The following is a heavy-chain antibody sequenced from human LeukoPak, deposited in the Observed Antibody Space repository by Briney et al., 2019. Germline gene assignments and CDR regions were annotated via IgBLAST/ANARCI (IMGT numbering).Heavy chain of an antibody. V-gene: IGHV3-21*01. J-gene: IGHJ5*02. CDR2: IISSSSYI. Sequence: GGSLRLSCAASGFTFTSYSMNWVRQAPGKGLEWVSSIISSSSYIYYADSVKGRFTISRDNAKNSLYLQMNSLRAEDTAVYYCARHRSGIAARKGSNWFDPWGQGTLVTVSS. CDR3: ARHRSGIAARKGSNWFDP. D-gene: IGHD6-6*01. CDR1: GFTFTSYS.